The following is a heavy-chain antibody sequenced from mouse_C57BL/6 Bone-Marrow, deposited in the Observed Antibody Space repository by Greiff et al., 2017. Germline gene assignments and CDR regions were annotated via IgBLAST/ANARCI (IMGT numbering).Heavy chain of an antibody. J-gene: IGHJ4*01. CDR3: ARELRLRGYYAMDY. Sequence: QVQLQQSGPELVKPGASVKISCKASGYAFSSSWMNWVKQRPGKGLEWIGRIYPGDGDTNYNGTFKGKATLTADKSSSTAYMQLSSLTSEDSAVYFCARELRLRGYYAMDYWGQGTSVTVSS. CDR1: GYAFSSSW. CDR2: IYPGDGDT. D-gene: IGHD3-2*02. V-gene: IGHV1-82*01.